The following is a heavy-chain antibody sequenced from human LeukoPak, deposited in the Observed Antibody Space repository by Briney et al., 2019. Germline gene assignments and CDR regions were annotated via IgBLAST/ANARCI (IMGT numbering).Heavy chain of an antibody. D-gene: IGHD4-23*01. CDR2: ISAYNGNT. CDR1: GYTFSTYD. V-gene: IGHV1-18*01. J-gene: IGHJ5*02. Sequence: RRASVKVSCKASGYTFSTYDINWVRQATGQGLEWMGWISAYNGNTKYAQKVQHRVTMTTDTSTSTAYMELRSLRSDDTAVYYCARDANPLYDGGKEGSEGYNWFDPWGQGTLVTVSS. CDR3: ARDANPLYDGGKEGSEGYNWFDP.